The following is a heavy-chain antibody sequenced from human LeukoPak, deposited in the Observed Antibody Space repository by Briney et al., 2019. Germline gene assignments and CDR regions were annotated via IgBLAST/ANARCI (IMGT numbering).Heavy chain of an antibody. J-gene: IGHJ4*01. CDR2: LSGSGITT. V-gene: IGHV3-23*01. CDR3: AKGIYSSGWSYFDY. Sequence: GGSLRLSCAASGFTFSNSAMSWVRQAPGKGLEWVSTLSGSGITTYYADSVKGRFTISRDNSKNTLYLQMNSLGAEDMAVYYCAKGIYSSGWSYFDYWGHGTLVTVSS. CDR1: GFTFSNSA. D-gene: IGHD6-19*01.